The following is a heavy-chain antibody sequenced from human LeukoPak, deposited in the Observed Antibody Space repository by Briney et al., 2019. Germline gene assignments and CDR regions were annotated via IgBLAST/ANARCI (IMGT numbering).Heavy chain of an antibody. V-gene: IGHV1-2*06. CDR2: INPNSGGT. CDR1: GGTFISYA. CDR3: ASADRDGYFDFS. Sequence: ASVKVSCKASGGTFISYAISWVRQAPGQGLEWMGRINPNSGGTNYAQKFQGRVTMTRDTSISTAYMELSRLRSDDTAVYYCASADRDGYFDFSWGQGTLVTVSS. D-gene: IGHD3-9*01. J-gene: IGHJ5*02.